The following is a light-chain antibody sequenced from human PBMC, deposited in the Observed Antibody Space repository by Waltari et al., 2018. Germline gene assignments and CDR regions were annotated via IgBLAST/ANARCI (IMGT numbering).Light chain of an antibody. Sequence: QSALTQPASVSGSPGQSITISCPGTSSDVRSYNLVSWYQQHPGKAPKLMIYEVSKRPSGVSNRFSGSKSGNTASLTISGLQAEDEADYYCCSYAGSSTFVFGGGTKLTVL. CDR3: CSYAGSSTFV. V-gene: IGLV2-23*02. CDR2: EVS. CDR1: SSDVRSYNL. J-gene: IGLJ2*01.